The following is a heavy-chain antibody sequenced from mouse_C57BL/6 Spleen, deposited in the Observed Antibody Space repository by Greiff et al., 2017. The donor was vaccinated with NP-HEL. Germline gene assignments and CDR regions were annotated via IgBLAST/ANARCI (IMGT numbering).Heavy chain of an antibody. CDR3: ASGGVDYDEGFAY. J-gene: IGHJ3*01. CDR1: GFSLTSYG. Sequence: VKVVESGPGLVAPSQSLSITCTVSGFSLTSYGVDWVRQSPGKGLEWLGVIWGVGSTNYNSALKSRLSISKDNSKSQVFLKMNSLQTDDTAMYYCASGGVDYDEGFAYWGQGTLVTVSA. CDR2: IWGVGST. V-gene: IGHV2-6*01. D-gene: IGHD2-4*01.